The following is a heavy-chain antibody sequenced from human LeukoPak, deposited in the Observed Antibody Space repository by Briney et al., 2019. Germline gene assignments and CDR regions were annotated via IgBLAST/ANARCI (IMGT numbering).Heavy chain of an antibody. V-gene: IGHV1-2*02. CDR1: GYTFTSYG. CDR2: INPNSGGT. Sequence: EASVKVSCKASGYTFTSYGISWVRQAPGQGLEWMGWINPNSGGTNYAQKFQGRVTMTRDTSISTAYMELSRLRSDDTAVYYCARARNSSGWYLNYYYYMDVWGKGTTVTISS. D-gene: IGHD6-19*01. J-gene: IGHJ6*03. CDR3: ARARNSSGWYLNYYYYMDV.